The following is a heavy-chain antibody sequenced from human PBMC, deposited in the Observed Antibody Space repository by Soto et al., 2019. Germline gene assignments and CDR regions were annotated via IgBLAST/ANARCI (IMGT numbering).Heavy chain of an antibody. Sequence: GGALGLTSEDSGFAFSSYAFNWVSQPLGKGQECVSSISANGRNTYYAGSVKGRFTISRDRSKNTLYLQLDSLRVEDTAIYYCAKDLSSLGWLALGAPFDSWGQGTLVPV. J-gene: IGHJ4*02. CDR3: AKDLSSLGWLALGAPFDS. V-gene: IGHV3-23*01. CDR2: ISANGRNT. D-gene: IGHD5-18*01. CDR1: GFAFSSYA.